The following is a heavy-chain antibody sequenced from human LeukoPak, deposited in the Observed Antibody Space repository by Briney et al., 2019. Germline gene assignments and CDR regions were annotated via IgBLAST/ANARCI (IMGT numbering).Heavy chain of an antibody. Sequence: PSETLSLTCAVYGGSFSGYYWSWIRQPPGKGLGWIGEINHSGSTNYNPSLKSRVIISVDTSKNQFSLKLTSVTAADTAVYFCARTQSSGIVGATTQFEYWGQGTLVTVSS. D-gene: IGHD1-26*01. CDR2: INHSGST. CDR1: GGSFSGYY. V-gene: IGHV4-34*01. CDR3: ARTQSSGIVGATTQFEY. J-gene: IGHJ4*02.